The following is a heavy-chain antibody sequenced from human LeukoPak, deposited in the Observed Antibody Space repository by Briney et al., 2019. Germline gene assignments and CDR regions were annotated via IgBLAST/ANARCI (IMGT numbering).Heavy chain of an antibody. D-gene: IGHD2-15*01. CDR1: GFSLSTSGVG. V-gene: IGHV2-5*02. CDR3: AHISTRVVDSSVFDY. Sequence: SGPTLVKPTQTLTLTCTFSGFSLSTSGVGVGWIRQPPGKALEGLALIYWDDDKRYSPSLKSRLTITKDTSKNQVVLTLTNMDPVDTATYYCAHISTRVVDSSVFDYWGQGTLVTVSS. CDR2: IYWDDDK. J-gene: IGHJ4*02.